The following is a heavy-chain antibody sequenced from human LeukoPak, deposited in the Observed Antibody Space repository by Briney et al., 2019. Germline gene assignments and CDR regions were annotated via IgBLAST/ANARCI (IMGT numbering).Heavy chain of an antibody. Sequence: SETLSLTCTVSGGSISSYYWSWIRQPPGKGLEWIGYIYYSGSTNYNPSLKSRVTISADTSKNQFSLKLSSVTAADTAVYYCARVSGSYMAYYFDYWGQGTLVTVSS. CDR3: ARVSGSYMAYYFDY. CDR1: GGSISSYY. V-gene: IGHV4-59*01. J-gene: IGHJ4*02. D-gene: IGHD1-26*01. CDR2: IYYSGST.